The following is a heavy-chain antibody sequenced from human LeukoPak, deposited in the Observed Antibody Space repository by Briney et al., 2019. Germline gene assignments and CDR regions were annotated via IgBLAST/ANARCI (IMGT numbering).Heavy chain of an antibody. J-gene: IGHJ5*02. CDR1: GGSFSGYY. CDR3: ARGGSSWYRNGLVWFDP. CDR2: IYTSGST. V-gene: IGHV4-59*10. Sequence: SETLSLTCAVYGGSFSGYYWSWIRQPPGKGLEWIGRIYTSGSTNYNPPLKSRVTMSVDTSKNQFSLKLSSVTAADTAVYYCARGGSSWYRNGLVWFDPWGQGTLVTVSS. D-gene: IGHD6-13*01.